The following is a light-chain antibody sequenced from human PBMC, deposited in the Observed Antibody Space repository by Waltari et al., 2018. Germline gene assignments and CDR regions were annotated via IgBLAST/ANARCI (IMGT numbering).Light chain of an antibody. CDR2: DVR. V-gene: IGLV2-14*03. CDR1: SSDIGTYDW. Sequence: QSALTQPASVSGSPGQSIPISCPGSSSDIGTYDWVSWYQQHPGEAPKLMIYDVRQRPSGVSDRFSGSKSGNTASLTVSGLQAEDEADYYCSTYLRSSAPVVFGGGTKLTVL. J-gene: IGLJ2*01. CDR3: STYLRSSAPVV.